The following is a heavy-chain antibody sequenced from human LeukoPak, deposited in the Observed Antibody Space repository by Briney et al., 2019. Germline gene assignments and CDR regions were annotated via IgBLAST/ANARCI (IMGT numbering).Heavy chain of an antibody. CDR1: GYTFTGYY. CDR2: INPNSGGT. CDR3: ARDYPRIAAAGTEIDY. D-gene: IGHD6-13*01. Sequence: ASVKVSCKASGYTFTGYYMHWVRQAPGQGLEWMGWINPNSGGTNYAQKFQGGVTMTRDTSISTAYMELSRLRSDDTAVYYCARDYPRIAAAGTEIDYWGQGTLVTVSS. J-gene: IGHJ4*02. V-gene: IGHV1-2*02.